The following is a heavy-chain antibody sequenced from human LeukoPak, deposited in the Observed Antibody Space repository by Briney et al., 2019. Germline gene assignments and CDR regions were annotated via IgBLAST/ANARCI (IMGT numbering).Heavy chain of an antibody. Sequence: ASVKVSCKASGYTFTAYYMHWVRQAPGQGLEWMGWINPNSGGTNYAQKFQGRVTMTRDTSISTAHMELSRLRSDDTAVYYCARARGSYSFDYWGQGTLVTVSS. J-gene: IGHJ4*02. V-gene: IGHV1-2*02. CDR1: GYTFTAYY. D-gene: IGHD1-26*01. CDR2: INPNSGGT. CDR3: ARARGSYSFDY.